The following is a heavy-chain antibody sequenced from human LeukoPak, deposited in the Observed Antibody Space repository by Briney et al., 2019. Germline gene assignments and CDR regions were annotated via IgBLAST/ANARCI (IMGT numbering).Heavy chain of an antibody. Sequence: GGSLRLSCATSGFTFNNNAMSWVRQAPGKRLEWVSAINGGGDATEYAHSVKGRFTISRDNAKNTLYLQMNSLSPEDTAVYYCARCTASCYANAFDVWGQGTLLTVSS. D-gene: IGHD2-2*01. V-gene: IGHV3-23*01. J-gene: IGHJ3*01. CDR2: INGGGDAT. CDR3: ARCTASCYANAFDV. CDR1: GFTFNNNA.